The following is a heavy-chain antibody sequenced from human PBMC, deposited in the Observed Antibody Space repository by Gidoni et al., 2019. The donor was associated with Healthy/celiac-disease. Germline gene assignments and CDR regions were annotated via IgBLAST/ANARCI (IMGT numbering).Heavy chain of an antibody. CDR1: GFTFGDYA. V-gene: IGHV3-49*03. J-gene: IGHJ4*02. CDR3: TRGTIFGTRYFDY. CDR2: IRSKAYGGTT. D-gene: IGHD3-3*01. Sequence: SCTASGFTFGDYAMSWFRQAPGKGLEWVGFIRSKAYGGTTEYAASVKGRFTISRDDSKSIAYLQMNSLKTEDTAVYYCTRGTIFGTRYFDYWGQGTLVTVSS.